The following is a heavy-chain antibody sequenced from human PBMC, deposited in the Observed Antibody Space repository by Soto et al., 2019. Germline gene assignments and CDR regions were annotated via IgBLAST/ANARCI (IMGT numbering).Heavy chain of an antibody. D-gene: IGHD6-13*01. J-gene: IGHJ4*02. CDR1: GYTFTSYA. CDR3: ARDVAGAGTVDY. V-gene: IGHV1-3*01. Sequence: QVQVVQSGAEVKKPGASVKVSCKASGYTFTSYAMHWVRQAPGQRLEWMGWINAGNGNTKYSQKFQGRVTITRDTSASTAYMELSSLRSEDTAVDYCARDVAGAGTVDYWGQGTLVTVSS. CDR2: INAGNGNT.